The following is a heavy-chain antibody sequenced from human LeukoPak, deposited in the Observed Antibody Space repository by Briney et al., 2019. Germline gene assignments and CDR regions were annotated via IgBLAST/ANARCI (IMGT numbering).Heavy chain of an antibody. CDR1: GGSISSSSYY. J-gene: IGHJ4*02. V-gene: IGHV4-39*01. CDR3: ARRSSSWYPNDY. D-gene: IGHD6-13*01. Sequence: SETLSLTCTVSGGSISSSSYYWGWIRQPPGKGLEWIGSIYYSGSTYYNPSLKSRVTISVDTSKNQFSLKLSSVTAADTAASSCARRSSSWYPNDYSGQGTLVTVSS. CDR2: IYYSGST.